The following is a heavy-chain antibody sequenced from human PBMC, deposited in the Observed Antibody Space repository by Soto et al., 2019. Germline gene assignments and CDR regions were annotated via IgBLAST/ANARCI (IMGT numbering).Heavy chain of an antibody. D-gene: IGHD2-21*02. CDR2: IWYDGSNK. CDR1: GFTLSIYG. Sequence: WGSLVLACVASGFTLSIYGMHWVRQAAGNGLDLVAVIWYDGSNKYYADSVKGRFTISRDNSKNALYLQMNSLRAEDTAVYYCARGRSPPAHIVVVTDGGLPFDPWGQGTMVTVSS. CDR3: ARGRSPPAHIVVVTDGGLPFDP. J-gene: IGHJ5*02. V-gene: IGHV3-33*01.